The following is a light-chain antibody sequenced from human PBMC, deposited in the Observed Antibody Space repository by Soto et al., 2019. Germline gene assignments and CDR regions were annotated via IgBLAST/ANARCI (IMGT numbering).Light chain of an antibody. J-gene: IGLJ1*01. CDR1: SSEVGGFTY. CDR3: SSYTSSSTLLV. Sequence: QSALTQPASVSGPLDRSIPIPGPGTSSEVGGFTYASWYQHHPGKAPKLMIYEVSNRPSGVSNRFSGSKSGNTASLTISGLQAEDEADYYCSSYTSSSTLLVFGTGTKVTVL. V-gene: IGLV2-14*01. CDR2: EVS.